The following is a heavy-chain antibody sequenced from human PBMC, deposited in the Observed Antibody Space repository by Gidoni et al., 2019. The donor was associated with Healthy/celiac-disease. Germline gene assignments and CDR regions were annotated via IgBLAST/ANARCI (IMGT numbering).Heavy chain of an antibody. CDR1: GGSISSYY. V-gene: IGHV4-59*01. D-gene: IGHD3-10*01. CDR3: ARGAGELLNFDY. CDR2: IYYSGST. J-gene: IGHJ4*02. Sequence: QVQLQESGPGLVKPSETLSLTCTVSGGSISSYYWSWIRQPPGKGLEWIGYIYYSGSTNYNPSLKSRVTISVDTSKNQFSLKLSSVTAADTAVYYCARGAGELLNFDYWGQGTLVTVSS.